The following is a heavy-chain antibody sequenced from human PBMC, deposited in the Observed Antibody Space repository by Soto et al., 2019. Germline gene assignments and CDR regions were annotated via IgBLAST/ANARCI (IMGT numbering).Heavy chain of an antibody. Sequence: VGSLRLSCAASGFTFNNHDMHWVRQATGKGLEWVSGIGVLGDTYYPGSVNGRFTISRGNAKNSLYLQINDLRAGDTAVYYCARGLLGPGDYYYGMDVWGQGTTVTVSS. J-gene: IGHJ6*02. D-gene: IGHD7-27*01. CDR3: ARGLLGPGDYYYGMDV. CDR2: IGVLGDT. CDR1: GFTFNNHD. V-gene: IGHV3-13*01.